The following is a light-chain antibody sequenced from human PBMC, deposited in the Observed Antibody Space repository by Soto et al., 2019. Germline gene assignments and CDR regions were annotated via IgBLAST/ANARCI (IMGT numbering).Light chain of an antibody. V-gene: IGKV3-15*01. CDR2: GAS. CDR3: QQYNNWPPLT. J-gene: IGKJ4*01. Sequence: VMTQSPATLSLAPGERATLSCKASQSISTFLAWYQQKPGQAPRLLLYGASTRATGIPARFSGSGSGTEFTLTISSLQSEDFAAYYCQQYNNWPPLTFGGGTKVDIK. CDR1: QSISTF.